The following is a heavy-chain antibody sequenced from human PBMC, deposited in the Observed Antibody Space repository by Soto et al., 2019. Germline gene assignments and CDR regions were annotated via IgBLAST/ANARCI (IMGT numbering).Heavy chain of an antibody. V-gene: IGHV4-30-4*01. CDR3: ARDLELRDYYYYGMDV. CDR1: GGSISRGDYY. CDR2: IYYSGST. D-gene: IGHD1-7*01. J-gene: IGHJ6*02. Sequence: PSETLSLTCTVSGGSISRGDYYWSWIRQPPGKGLEWIGYIYYSGSTYYNPSLKSRVTISVDTSKNQFSLKLSSVTAADTAVYYCARDLELRDYYYYGMDVWGQGTTVTVSS.